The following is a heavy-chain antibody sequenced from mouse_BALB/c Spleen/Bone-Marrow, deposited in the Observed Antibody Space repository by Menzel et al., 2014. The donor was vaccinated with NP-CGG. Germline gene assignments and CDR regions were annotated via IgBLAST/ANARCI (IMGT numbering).Heavy chain of an antibody. D-gene: IGHD2-1*01. V-gene: IGHV1-7*01. CDR2: INPSTGYT. CDR3: ARGNYEAMNY. CDR1: GHTFTTYW. J-gene: IGHJ4*01. Sequence: QVQLQQSGAELAKPGASVKMSCKASGHTFTTYWMHWVKQRPGQGLEWIGYINPSTGYTAYNQKFKDKATLTADKSSNTAYMQLSSLTSEDSAVYYCARGNYEAMNYWGQGTSVTVSS.